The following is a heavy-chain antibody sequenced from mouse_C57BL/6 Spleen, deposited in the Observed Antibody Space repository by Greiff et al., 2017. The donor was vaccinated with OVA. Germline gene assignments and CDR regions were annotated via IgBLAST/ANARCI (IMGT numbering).Heavy chain of an antibody. CDR1: GFTFSSYA. J-gene: IGHJ3*01. Sequence: EVKLVESGDGLVKPGGSLKLSCAASGFTFSSYAMSWVRQTPEKRLEWVAYISSGGDCTYYADTVKGRVTISRDNAWSTVYLQLSSLKSEDTAMYYGTRDDSYYSPFDCWGQGTLVTVSA. CDR2: ISSGGDCT. CDR3: TRDDSYYSPFDC. D-gene: IGHD2-12*01. V-gene: IGHV5-9-1*02.